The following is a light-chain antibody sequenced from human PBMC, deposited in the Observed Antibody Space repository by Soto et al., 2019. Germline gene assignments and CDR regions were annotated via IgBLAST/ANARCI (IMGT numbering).Light chain of an antibody. CDR3: QQYHNWPPQYT. CDR2: GAS. J-gene: IGKJ2*01. CDR1: QSVASN. V-gene: IGKV3-15*01. Sequence: EIVMTQSPASLSVSPGDGATLSCRASQSVASNVAWYQQKPGQGPRLIHGASTRAVGVPARFSGSGSGTDFTLTISSLQSEDFAVYYCQQYHNWPPQYTFGQGTKLQIK.